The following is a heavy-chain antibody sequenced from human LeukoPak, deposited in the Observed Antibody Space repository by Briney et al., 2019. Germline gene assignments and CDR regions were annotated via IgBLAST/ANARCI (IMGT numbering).Heavy chain of an antibody. J-gene: IGHJ4*02. CDR3: ARDQDLWLAIDY. Sequence: GASVKVSCKASGYTFTGYYMHWVRQTPGQGLEWMGWINPNSGGTNYAQKFQGRVTMTGDTSISTAYMELSRLRSDDTAVYYCARDQDLWLAIDYWGQGTLVTVSS. CDR1: GYTFTGYY. D-gene: IGHD3-10*01. CDR2: INPNSGGT. V-gene: IGHV1-2*02.